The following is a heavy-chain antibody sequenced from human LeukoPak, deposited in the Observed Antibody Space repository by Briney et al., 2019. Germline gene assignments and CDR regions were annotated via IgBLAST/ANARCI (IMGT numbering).Heavy chain of an antibody. CDR2: IIPIFGTA. D-gene: IGHD3-3*01. J-gene: IGHJ6*02. Sequence: SVKVSCKASGGTFSSYAISWVRQAPGQGLEWMGGIIPIFGTANYAQEFQGRVTITADESTSTAYMELSSLRSEDTAVYYCARPRSDHYDFWSGYYYYGMDVWGQGTTVTVSS. CDR3: ARPRSDHYDFWSGYYYYGMDV. V-gene: IGHV1-69*13. CDR1: GGTFSSYA.